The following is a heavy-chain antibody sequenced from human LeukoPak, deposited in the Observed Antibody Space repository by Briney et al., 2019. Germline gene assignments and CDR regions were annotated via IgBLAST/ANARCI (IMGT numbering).Heavy chain of an antibody. Sequence: SETLSLTCTVSGGSISSYYWGWIRQPPGKGLEWIGSIYYSGSTYYKSSLKSRVTISVDTSKNQFSLKLSSVTAADTAVYYCARPLGYDFWSGYLYWGQGTLVTVSS. CDR1: GGSISSYY. D-gene: IGHD3-3*01. J-gene: IGHJ4*02. V-gene: IGHV4-39*01. CDR3: ARPLGYDFWSGYLY. CDR2: IYYSGST.